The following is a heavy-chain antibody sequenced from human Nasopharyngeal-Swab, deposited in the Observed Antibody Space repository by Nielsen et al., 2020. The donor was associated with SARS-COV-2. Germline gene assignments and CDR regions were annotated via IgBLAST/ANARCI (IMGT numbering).Heavy chain of an antibody. J-gene: IGHJ6*02. CDR2: TNHSGST. CDR3: ARGTVYYYDSSGYYYYYYYGMDV. V-gene: IGHV4-34*01. D-gene: IGHD3-22*01. Sequence: PGKGLEWIGETNHSGSTNYNPSLKSRVTISVDTSKNQFSLKLSSVTAADTAVYYCARGTVYYYDSSGYYYYYYYGMDVWGQGTTVTAP.